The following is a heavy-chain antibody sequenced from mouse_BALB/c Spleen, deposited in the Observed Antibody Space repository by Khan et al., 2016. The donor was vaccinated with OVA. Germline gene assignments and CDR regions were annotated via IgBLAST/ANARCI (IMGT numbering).Heavy chain of an antibody. J-gene: IGHJ2*01. Sequence: VQLQQSGAELAKPGASVKMSCKASGYTFSTYWIHWVKQRPGQGLEWIGYINPSSGYTYYNQRFNDKATLTADKSSSTAYMQLSILTSEDSTVYYCARDRIYYWGQGTTLTVSS. CDR2: INPSSGYT. CDR1: GYTFSTYW. V-gene: IGHV1-7*01. CDR3: ARDRIYY.